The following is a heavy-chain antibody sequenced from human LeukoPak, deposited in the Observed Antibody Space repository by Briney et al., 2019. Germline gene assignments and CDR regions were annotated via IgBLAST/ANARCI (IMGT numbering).Heavy chain of an antibody. D-gene: IGHD2-2*01. J-gene: IGHJ6*02. CDR2: ISSSSSYI. V-gene: IGHV3-21*01. CDR3: AREPLDYCSSTSCYYYYYYGMDV. Sequence: GGSLKVSCAASGFTFSSYSMNWVRQAPGKGLEWVSSISSSSSYIYYADSVKGRFTIIRDSRKSSLYLQMNSLRAEDTAVYYCAREPLDYCSSTSCYYYYYYGMDVWGQGNPGSVSS. CDR1: GFTFSSYS.